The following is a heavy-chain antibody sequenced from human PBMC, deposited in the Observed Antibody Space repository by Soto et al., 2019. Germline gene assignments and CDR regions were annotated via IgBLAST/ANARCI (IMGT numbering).Heavy chain of an antibody. Sequence: ASVKVSCKASGYTFSSYARHWVRQAPGQRLEWMGWINAGYGNTKSSQKFQDRVTISRDTSASTAYMELTSLRSEDTAVYYCARDAGAGSCDCCGQGTLVTFSS. CDR3: ARDAGAGSCDC. J-gene: IGHJ4*02. V-gene: IGHV1-3*01. CDR1: GYTFSSYA. D-gene: IGHD2-15*01. CDR2: INAGYGNT.